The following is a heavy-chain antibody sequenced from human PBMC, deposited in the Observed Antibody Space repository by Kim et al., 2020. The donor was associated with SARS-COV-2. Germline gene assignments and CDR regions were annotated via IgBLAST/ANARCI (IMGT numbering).Heavy chain of an antibody. Sequence: GGSLRLSCVASGISFNSYAMSWVRQAPGKGLEWVSAINGVGSNTFYANSVKGRFTISRDNSKNTLYLHMSGLRPEATAEYFCAKDSSHYRFFDYWGQGT. CDR3: AKDSSHYRFFDY. D-gene: IGHD3-10*01. J-gene: IGHJ4*02. CDR1: GISFNSYA. CDR2: INGVGSNT. V-gene: IGHV3-23*01.